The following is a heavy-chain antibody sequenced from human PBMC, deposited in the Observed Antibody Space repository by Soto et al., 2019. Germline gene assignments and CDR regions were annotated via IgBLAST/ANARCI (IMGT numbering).Heavy chain of an antibody. V-gene: IGHV3-72*01. CDR3: VRVLLVASAAPPGGCLAP. CDR2: IRNKANNYAT. CDR1: GFTFSDHY. J-gene: IGHJ5*02. Sequence: GGSLRLSCAASGFTFSDHYMDWVRQAPGKGLEWVGRIRNKANNYATEYVAYVRGRFTISRDDSKNSLYLQMNSLETEDTAVYYFVRVLLVASAAPPGGCLAPGGKETVVTVPS. D-gene: IGHD2-15*01.